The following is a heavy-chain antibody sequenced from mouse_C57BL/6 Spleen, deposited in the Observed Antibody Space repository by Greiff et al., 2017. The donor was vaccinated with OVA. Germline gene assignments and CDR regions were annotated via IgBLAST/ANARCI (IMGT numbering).Heavy chain of an antibody. CDR2: IHPNSGST. CDR1: GYTFTSYW. D-gene: IGHD2-3*01. J-gene: IGHJ3*01. V-gene: IGHV1-64*01. CDR3: ARRNDGYPWFAY. Sequence: QVQLQQPGAELVKPGASVKLSCKASGYTFTSYWMHWVKQRPGQGLEWIGMIHPNSGSTNYNEKFKSKATLTVDKSSSTAYMQIRSLTSEESAVYYCARRNDGYPWFAYWGQGTLVTVSA.